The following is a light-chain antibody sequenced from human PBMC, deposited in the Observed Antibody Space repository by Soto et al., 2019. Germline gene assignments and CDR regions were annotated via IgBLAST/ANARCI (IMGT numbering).Light chain of an antibody. CDR2: CAS. CDR3: QQYGDSPLT. V-gene: IGKV3-20*01. Sequence: EIVLTQSPGTLSLSPGERATLSCRASQSVSSTYLVWYQQKPGQAPRLLIYCASIRATGIPDRFSGSGPGTDFTLIISRLEPEDFAVYYCQQYGDSPLTFGGGTKVAIK. CDR1: QSVSSTY. J-gene: IGKJ4*01.